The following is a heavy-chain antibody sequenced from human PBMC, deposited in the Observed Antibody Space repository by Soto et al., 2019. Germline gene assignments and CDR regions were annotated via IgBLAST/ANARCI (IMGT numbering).Heavy chain of an antibody. CDR3: ATAGNYDSSGRDF. CDR1: GFIFNNYA. J-gene: IGHJ4*02. D-gene: IGHD3-22*01. Sequence: ASVKVSCKAFGFIFNNYAISWVRQGPGQGLEWMGWISANSGNTNYAQKLQGRVTMTTDTSTSTAYMELRSLRSDDTAVYYCATAGNYDSSGRDFWGQGTLVTVSS. CDR2: ISANSGNT. V-gene: IGHV1-18*04.